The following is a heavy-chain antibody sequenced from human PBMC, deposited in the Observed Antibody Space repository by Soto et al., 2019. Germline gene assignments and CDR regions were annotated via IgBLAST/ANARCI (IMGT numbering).Heavy chain of an antibody. J-gene: IGHJ5*02. CDR2: INPLNGNT. V-gene: IGHV1-3*01. Sequence: QVQHVQSGAEVKKPGASVKVSCKASGYPFTDYAIHWVRQAPGQRPEWMGWINPLNGNTKYSQTFRGRVTISRDTSATTAYMELRGLRSEDTAVYYCARQMVRGVDWFDPWGQGTLVTVSS. CDR3: ARQMVRGVDWFDP. CDR1: GYPFTDYA. D-gene: IGHD3-10*01.